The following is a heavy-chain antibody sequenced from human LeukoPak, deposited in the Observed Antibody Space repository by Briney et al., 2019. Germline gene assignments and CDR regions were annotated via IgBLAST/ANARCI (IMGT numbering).Heavy chain of an antibody. J-gene: IGHJ4*02. CDR1: GYTFTSYD. CDR3: ARDHGYYYGSGRHDY. V-gene: IGHV1-18*01. CDR2: ISPYNGNT. Sequence: ASVKVSCKASGYTFTSYDINWVRQATGQGLKWMGWISPYNGNTNYAQRLQGRVTMTTDTSTSTAYMELRSLRSDDTAVYYCARDHGYYYGSGRHDYWGQGTLVTVSS. D-gene: IGHD3-10*01.